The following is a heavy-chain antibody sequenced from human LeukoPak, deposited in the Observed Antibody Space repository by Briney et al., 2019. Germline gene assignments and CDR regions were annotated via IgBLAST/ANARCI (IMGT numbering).Heavy chain of an antibody. D-gene: IGHD6-13*01. J-gene: IGHJ4*02. CDR3: ASYSASGAYFGQ. V-gene: IGHV4-4*07. Sequence: SESLSLTCTVSGVSISSYYWSWIRQPAGKGLEWIGRIYSSGNTNYNPSLKSRVTMSVDTSQNQFSLKLGSVTAADTALYFCASYSASGAYFGQWGQGTLVTVSS. CDR1: GVSISSYY. CDR2: IYSSGNT.